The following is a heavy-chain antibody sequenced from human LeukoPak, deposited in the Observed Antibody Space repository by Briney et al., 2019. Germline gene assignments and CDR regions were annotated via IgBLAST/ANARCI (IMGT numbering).Heavy chain of an antibody. CDR1: GFTFSSYA. D-gene: IGHD2-15*01. V-gene: IGHV3-23*01. J-gene: IGHJ4*02. CDR3: AKDFSAGIVVVVAGDYFDY. Sequence: GGSLRLSCAASGFTFSSYAMSWVRQAPGKGLEWVSAISGSGGSTYYADSVKGRFTISRDNSKNTLYLQMNSLRAEDAAVYYCAKDFSAGIVVVVAGDYFDYWGQGTLVTVSS. CDR2: ISGSGGST.